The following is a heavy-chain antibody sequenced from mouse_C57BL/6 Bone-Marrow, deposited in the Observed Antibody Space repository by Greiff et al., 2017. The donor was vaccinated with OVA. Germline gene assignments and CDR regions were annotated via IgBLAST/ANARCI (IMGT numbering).Heavy chain of an antibody. CDR1: GFSLTSYG. D-gene: IGHD3-1*01. CDR2: IWSGGST. Sequence: VQVVESGPGLVQPSQSLSITCTVSGFSLTSYGVHWVRQSPGKGLEWLGVIWSGGSTDYNAAFISRLSISKDNSKSQVFFKMNSLQADDTAIYYCARGGSTGFAYWGQGTLVTVSA. CDR3: ARGGSTGFAY. V-gene: IGHV2-2*01. J-gene: IGHJ3*01.